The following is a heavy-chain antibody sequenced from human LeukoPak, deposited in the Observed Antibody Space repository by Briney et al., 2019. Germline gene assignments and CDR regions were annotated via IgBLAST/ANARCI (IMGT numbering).Heavy chain of an antibody. CDR1: GGSISSGSYY. J-gene: IGHJ5*02. CDR2: IYTSGGT. V-gene: IGHV4-61*02. D-gene: IGHD3-10*01. CDR3: AREPLLWFGERRRAFDP. Sequence: SQTLSLTCTVSGGSISSGSYYWSWIRQPAGKGLEWIGRIYTSGGTNYNPSLKSRVTISVDTSKNQFSLKLRSVTAADTAVYYCAREPLLWFGERRRAFDPWGQGTLVTVSS.